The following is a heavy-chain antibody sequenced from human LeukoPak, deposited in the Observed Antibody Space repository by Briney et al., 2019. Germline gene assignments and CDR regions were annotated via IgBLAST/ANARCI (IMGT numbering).Heavy chain of an antibody. Sequence: GGSLRLSCVTSGFIFTNYAMSWVRQTPGKGLEWVSAISGSGGSTYYADSVKGRFTISRDNSKNTLYLQMNSLRAEDTAVYYCAKVLVAGTVESFDYWGQGTLVTVSS. CDR3: AKVLVAGTVESFDY. CDR2: ISGSGGST. D-gene: IGHD6-19*01. J-gene: IGHJ4*02. CDR1: GFIFTNYA. V-gene: IGHV3-23*01.